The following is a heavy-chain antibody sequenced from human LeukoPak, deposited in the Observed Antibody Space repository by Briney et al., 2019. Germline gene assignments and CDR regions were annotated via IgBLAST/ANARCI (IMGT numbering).Heavy chain of an antibody. J-gene: IGHJ4*02. CDR1: AGSFSGYY. CDR3: AREAVTYYDILTGSPTFDY. CDR2: INHSRTT. V-gene: IGHV4-34*01. D-gene: IGHD3-9*01. Sequence: SETLSRTCAGYAGSFSGYYWSWVRKRPGKGLEWIGEINHSRTTNYNPSLKSLVTISVDTSKNQFSLKLSSVTAADTAVYYCAREAVTYYDILTGSPTFDYWGQATQVTVSS.